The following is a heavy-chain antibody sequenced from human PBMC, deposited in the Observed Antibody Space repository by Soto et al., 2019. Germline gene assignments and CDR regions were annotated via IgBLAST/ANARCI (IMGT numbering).Heavy chain of an antibody. Sequence: GGSLRLSCAASGFTFSTYSMNWVRQAPGKGLEWVANVNQDGSEQYYVDSARGRFTISRDNARNSLYLQMNSLRAEDTAIYYCARQGGSSWAHNFNCFDPWGQGTLVTVSS. CDR3: ARQGGSSWAHNFNCFDP. CDR2: VNQDGSEQ. D-gene: IGHD6-13*01. CDR1: GFTFSTYS. J-gene: IGHJ5*02. V-gene: IGHV3-7*03.